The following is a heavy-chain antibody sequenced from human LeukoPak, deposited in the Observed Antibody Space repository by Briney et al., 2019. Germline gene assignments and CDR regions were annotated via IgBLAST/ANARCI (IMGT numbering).Heavy chain of an antibody. CDR1: GYTVTSCD. Sequence: ASVKVSCTASGYTVTSCDINWVRQATGQGLEWIGWMNPNRGNTGYAQKYQGRVTMTRNTSISTAYMELSSLRSEDTAVYYCARGRRDDILTGYYSHYYDMDVWGKGTTVTVSS. J-gene: IGHJ6*03. CDR3: ARGRRDDILTGYYSHYYDMDV. V-gene: IGHV1-8*01. D-gene: IGHD3-9*01. CDR2: MNPNRGNT.